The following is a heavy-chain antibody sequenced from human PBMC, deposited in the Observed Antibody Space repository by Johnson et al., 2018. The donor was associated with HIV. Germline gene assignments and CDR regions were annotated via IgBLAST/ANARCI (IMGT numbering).Heavy chain of an antibody. V-gene: IGHV3-7*03. CDR2: IKQEGSEK. CDR3: ATFGGGSFHAFDI. Sequence: VQLVESGGGLVQPGGSLRLSCAASGFTFSSYWMGWVRQAPGKGLEWVANIKQEGSEKYDVDSLKGRFTISRDNAKNSLYLQMNSLRAEDTAVYYCATFGGGSFHAFDIWGQGTMVTVSS. CDR1: GFTFSSYW. D-gene: IGHD1-26*01. J-gene: IGHJ3*02.